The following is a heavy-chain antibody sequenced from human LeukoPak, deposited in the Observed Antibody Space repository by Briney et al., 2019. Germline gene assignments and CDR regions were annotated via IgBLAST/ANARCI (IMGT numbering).Heavy chain of an antibody. Sequence: SQTLSLTCALSGDSVSSNSVSWNWITESPSRGLEWLVKTYYRFKSYNDYVVSVKSRITINPDTSKNQLSLHLSSVTPEDTAVYLCARMSAGGKLDYWGQGTLVTVSS. CDR1: GDSVSSNSVS. CDR2: TYYRFKSYN. V-gene: IGHV6-1*01. D-gene: IGHD4-23*01. CDR3: ARMSAGGKLDY. J-gene: IGHJ4*02.